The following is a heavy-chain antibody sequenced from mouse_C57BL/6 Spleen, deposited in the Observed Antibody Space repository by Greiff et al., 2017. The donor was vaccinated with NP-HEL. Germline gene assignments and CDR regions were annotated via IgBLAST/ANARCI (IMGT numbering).Heavy chain of an antibody. CDR2: ISSGGDYI. V-gene: IGHV5-9-1*02. Sequence: EVKVVESGEGLVKPGGSLKLSCAASGFTFSSYAMSWVRQTPEKRLEWVAYISSGGDYIYYADTVKGRFNISRDNARNTLYLQMSSLKSEDTAMYYCTRGDYGSYWYFDVWGTGTTVTVSS. CDR3: TRGDYGSYWYFDV. D-gene: IGHD1-1*01. CDR1: GFTFSSYA. J-gene: IGHJ1*03.